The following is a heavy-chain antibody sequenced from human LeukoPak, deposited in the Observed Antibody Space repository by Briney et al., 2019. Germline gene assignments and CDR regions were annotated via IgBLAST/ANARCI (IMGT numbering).Heavy chain of an antibody. CDR2: IYYSGST. D-gene: IGHD5-18*01. CDR1: GGSISSYY. J-gene: IGHJ4*02. Sequence: PSETLSLTCTVSGGSISSYYWSWIRQPPGKGLEWIGYIYYSGSTNYNPSLKSRVTISVDTSKNQFSLKLSSVTAADTAVYYCARGYVDTAMADYWGQGTLVTVSS. V-gene: IGHV4-59*12. CDR3: ARGYVDTAMADY.